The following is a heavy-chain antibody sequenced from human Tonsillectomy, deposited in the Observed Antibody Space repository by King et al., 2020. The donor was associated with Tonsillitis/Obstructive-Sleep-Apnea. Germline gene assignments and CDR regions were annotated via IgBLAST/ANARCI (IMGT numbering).Heavy chain of an antibody. D-gene: IGHD3-22*01. CDR2: IRSKAYGGTT. CDR3: TRVVIVVVITTWCFDY. V-gene: IGHV3-49*04. CDR1: GFTFGDYA. Sequence: VQLVESGGGLVQPGRSLRLSCTASGFTFGDYAMSWVRQAPGKGLEWVGFIRSKAYGGTTEYAASVKGRFTISRDDSKSIAYLQMNSLKTEDTAVYYCTRVVIVVVITTWCFDYWGQGTLVTVSS. J-gene: IGHJ4*02.